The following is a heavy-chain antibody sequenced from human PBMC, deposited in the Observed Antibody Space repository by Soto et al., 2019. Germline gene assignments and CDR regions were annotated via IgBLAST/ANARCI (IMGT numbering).Heavy chain of an antibody. CDR1: GGTFSSYA. Sequence: QVQLVQSGAEVKKPGSSVKVSCKASGGTFSSYAISWVRQAPGQGLEWMGGIIPIFGTANYAQKFRGRVMITADKSTITAYMELSSLRSEDTAVYYCASGAPLGYYFDYWGQGTLVTVPS. CDR2: IIPIFGTA. D-gene: IGHD3-16*01. J-gene: IGHJ4*02. CDR3: ASGAPLGYYFDY. V-gene: IGHV1-69*06.